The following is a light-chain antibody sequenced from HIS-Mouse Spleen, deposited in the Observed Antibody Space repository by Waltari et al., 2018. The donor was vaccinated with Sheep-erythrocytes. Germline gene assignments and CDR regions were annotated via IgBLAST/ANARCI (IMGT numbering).Light chain of an antibody. V-gene: IGLV2-14*01. J-gene: IGLJ3*02. CDR1: SSDVGGYNY. Sequence: QSALTQPASVSGSPGQSITISCTGTSSDVGGYNYVSWYQQHPGKAPKLMIYEVSNRPSGVANRSSGSKSGNTASLTISGLQDEDEADYYCSSYTSSSTWVFGGGTKLTVL. CDR2: EVS. CDR3: SSYTSSSTWV.